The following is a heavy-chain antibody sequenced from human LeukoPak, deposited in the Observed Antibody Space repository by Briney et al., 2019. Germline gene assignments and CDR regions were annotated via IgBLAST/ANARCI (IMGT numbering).Heavy chain of an antibody. Sequence: PGGSLSLSCAASGFTFAIYHMSWVRQAPGKGLEWVATIRGDGVYYADSVKGRFTISRDDSKNTVYVQMNSLRAEDTAVYYCAKSRVEVAGTGGFDTWGRGTLVAVSS. CDR1: GFTFAIYH. J-gene: IGHJ3*02. D-gene: IGHD6-13*01. V-gene: IGHV3-23*01. CDR2: IRGDGV. CDR3: AKSRVEVAGTGGFDT.